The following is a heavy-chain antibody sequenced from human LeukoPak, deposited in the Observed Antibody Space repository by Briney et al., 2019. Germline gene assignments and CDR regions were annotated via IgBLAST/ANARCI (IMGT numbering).Heavy chain of an antibody. CDR3: ARERGYNYGYSDY. Sequence: GGSLRLSCAASGFTFSSYAMSWVRQAPGKGLEWVSYISSSSSTIYYADSVKGRFTISRDNAKNSLYLQMNSLRAEDTAVYYCARERGYNYGYSDYWGQGTLVTVSS. D-gene: IGHD5-18*01. J-gene: IGHJ4*02. CDR2: ISSSSSTI. CDR1: GFTFSSYA. V-gene: IGHV3-48*01.